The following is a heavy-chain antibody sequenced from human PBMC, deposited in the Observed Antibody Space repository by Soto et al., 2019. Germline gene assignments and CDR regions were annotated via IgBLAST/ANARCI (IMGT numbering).Heavy chain of an antibody. J-gene: IGHJ4*02. Sequence: QLQLQESGSGLVKPSQTLSLTCAVSGGSISSGGYSWSWIRQPPGKGLEWIGYIYHSGSTYYNPSLKSRVTISVDRSKNQFSLKLSSVTAADTAVYYCARGEDDFWSGYLVFDYWGQGTLVTVSS. CDR3: ARGEDDFWSGYLVFDY. D-gene: IGHD3-3*01. V-gene: IGHV4-30-2*01. CDR1: GGSISSGGYS. CDR2: IYHSGST.